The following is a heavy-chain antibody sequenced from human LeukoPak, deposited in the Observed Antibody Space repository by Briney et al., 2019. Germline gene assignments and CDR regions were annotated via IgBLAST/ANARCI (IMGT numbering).Heavy chain of an antibody. CDR1: GYSISSGYY. CDR2: IYHSGST. J-gene: IGHJ4*02. D-gene: IGHD3-22*01. Sequence: SETLSLTCTVSGYSISSGYYWGWIRPPPGKGLEWIGSIYHSGSTYYNPSLKSRVTISVDTSKNQFSLKLNSVTAADTAVYYCARLPYYYDSSETYWGQGTLVTVSS. V-gene: IGHV4-38-2*02. CDR3: ARLPYYYDSSETY.